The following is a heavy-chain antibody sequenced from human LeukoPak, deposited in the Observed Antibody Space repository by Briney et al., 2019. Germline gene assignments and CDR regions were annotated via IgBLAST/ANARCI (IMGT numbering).Heavy chain of an antibody. D-gene: IGHD6-19*01. CDR3: ANEGRYSSGWYRLMDY. J-gene: IGHJ4*02. V-gene: IGHV3-33*06. CDR2: IWYDGSNK. Sequence: PGRSLRLSCAASGFTFSSYGTHWVRQAPGKGLEWVAVIWYDGSNKYHADSVKGRFTISRDNSKNTLYLQMNSLRAEDTAVYYCANEGRYSSGWYRLMDYWGQGTLVTVSS. CDR1: GFTFSSYG.